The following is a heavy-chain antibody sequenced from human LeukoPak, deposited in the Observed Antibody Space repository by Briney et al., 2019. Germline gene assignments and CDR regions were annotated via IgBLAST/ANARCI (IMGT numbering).Heavy chain of an antibody. CDR3: ARNRNDYGDYVYDY. J-gene: IGHJ4*02. D-gene: IGHD4-17*01. CDR1: GFTFSSYS. CDR2: ISSSSSTI. Sequence: GGSLRLSCAASGFTFSSYSMNWVRQAPGKGLEWVSYISSSSSTIYYADSVKGRFTISRDNAKNSLYLQMNSLRAEDTAVYYCARNRNDYGDYVYDYWGQGTLVTISS. V-gene: IGHV3-48*01.